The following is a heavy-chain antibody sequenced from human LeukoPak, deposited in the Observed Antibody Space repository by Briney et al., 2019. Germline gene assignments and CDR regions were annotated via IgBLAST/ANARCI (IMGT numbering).Heavy chain of an antibody. Sequence: PGGSLRLSCAASGFTFSSYSMNWVRQAPGKGLEWVAFIRYDGSNKYYADSVKGRFTISRDNSKNTLYLQMNSLRAEDTAVYYCAKDPAERYYFDYWGQGTLVTVSS. V-gene: IGHV3-30*02. CDR3: AKDPAERYYFDY. D-gene: IGHD2-2*01. J-gene: IGHJ4*02. CDR2: IRYDGSNK. CDR1: GFTFSSYS.